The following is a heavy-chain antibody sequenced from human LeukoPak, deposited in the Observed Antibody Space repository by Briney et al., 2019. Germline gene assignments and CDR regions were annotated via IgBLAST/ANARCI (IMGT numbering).Heavy chain of an antibody. J-gene: IGHJ6*04. CDR3: ATWALDV. Sequence: ASVKVSCKASGYTFTSYYMHWVRQAPGEGLEWMGGFDPEDGETIYAQKFQGRVTMTEDTSTDTAYMELSSLRSEDTAVYYCATWALDVWGKGTTVTISS. CDR2: FDPEDGET. CDR1: GYTFTSYY. V-gene: IGHV1-24*01.